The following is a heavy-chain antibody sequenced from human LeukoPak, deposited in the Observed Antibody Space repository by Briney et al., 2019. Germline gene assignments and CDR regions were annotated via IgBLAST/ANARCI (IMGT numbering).Heavy chain of an antibody. V-gene: IGHV3-7*01. CDR1: GFTFSRYW. CDR2: IKQDGSEK. J-gene: IGHJ4*02. Sequence: GGSLRLTCAASGFTFSRYWMSWVRQAPGKGLEWVANIKQDGSEKYYVDSVKGRFTISSDNAKNSLYLQMNSLRAEDTAVYYCARVGNGYVMDYWGQGTLVTVSS. CDR3: ARVGNGYVMDY. D-gene: IGHD5-12*01.